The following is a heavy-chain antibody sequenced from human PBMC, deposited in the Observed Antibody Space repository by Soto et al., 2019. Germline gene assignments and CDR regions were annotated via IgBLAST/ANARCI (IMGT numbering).Heavy chain of an antibody. CDR3: AREGRYCSSTSCYGWWFDP. V-gene: IGHV4-34*01. CDR2: TSHS. CDR1: GGSFSDYY. Sequence: QVQLQQWGAGLLKPSETLSLTCAVYGGSFSDYYWSWIRQAPGKGLEWIGETSHSNPSLKSRVSISVDTCKNQFYLKLTSVTAADTALYYCAREGRYCSSTSCYGWWFDPWGQGTLVTVSS. D-gene: IGHD2-2*01. J-gene: IGHJ5*02.